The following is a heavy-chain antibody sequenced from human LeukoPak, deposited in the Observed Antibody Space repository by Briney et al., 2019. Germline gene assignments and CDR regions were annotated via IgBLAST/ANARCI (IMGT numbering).Heavy chain of an antibody. CDR1: GYTFTGYY. D-gene: IGHD2-2*01. CDR2: INPNSGGT. Sequence: ASVKVSCKASGYTFTGYYMHWVRQAPGQGLEWMGWINPNSGGTNYAQKFQGRVTMTRDTSISTAYMELSRLRSDDTAVYYCARGGIVVVPAAIDWFDPWGQGTLVTVSS. V-gene: IGHV1-2*02. CDR3: ARGGIVVVPAAIDWFDP. J-gene: IGHJ5*02.